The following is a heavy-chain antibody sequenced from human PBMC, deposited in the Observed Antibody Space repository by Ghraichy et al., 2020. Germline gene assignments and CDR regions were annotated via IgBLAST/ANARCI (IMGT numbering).Heavy chain of an antibody. CDR1: GFTFSSYS. D-gene: IGHD6-6*01. J-gene: IGHJ6*03. Sequence: LSLTCAASGFTFSSYSMNWVRQAPGKGLEWVSYISSSSSTIYYADSVKGRFTISRDNAKNSLYLQMNSLRAEDTAVYYCARGGLYSSSYYYYYYMDVWGKGTTVTVSS. V-gene: IGHV3-48*01. CDR2: ISSSSSTI. CDR3: ARGGLYSSSYYYYYYMDV.